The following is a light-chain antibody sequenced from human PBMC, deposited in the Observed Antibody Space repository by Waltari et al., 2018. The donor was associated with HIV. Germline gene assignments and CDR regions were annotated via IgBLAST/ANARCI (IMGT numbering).Light chain of an antibody. Sequence: VLTQSPGTLSLSPGESATLSCRASQSLDRSYLAWYQQKHGQAPRLLLYGTSARATGIPDRFSGSGSGTEVTLTISRLEAEDFAVYYCQYYGSSPKTFGQGTNVDIK. CDR3: QYYGSSPKT. CDR2: GTS. CDR1: QSLDRSY. J-gene: IGKJ1*01. V-gene: IGKV3-20*01.